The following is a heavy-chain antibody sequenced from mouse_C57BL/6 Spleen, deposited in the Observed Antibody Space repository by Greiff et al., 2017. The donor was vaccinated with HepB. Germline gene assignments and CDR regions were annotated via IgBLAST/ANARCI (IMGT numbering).Heavy chain of an antibody. V-gene: IGHV1-82*01. CDR2: IYPGDGDT. D-gene: IGHD4-1*01. CDR3: ARRLGRAMDY. J-gene: IGHJ4*01. CDR1: GYAFSSSW. Sequence: QVQLQQSGPELVKPGASVKISCKASGYAFSSSWMNWVKQSPGKGLEWIGRIYPGDGDTNYNGKFKGKATLTADKSSSTAYMQLSSLTSEDSAVYFCARRLGRAMDYWGQGTSVTVSS.